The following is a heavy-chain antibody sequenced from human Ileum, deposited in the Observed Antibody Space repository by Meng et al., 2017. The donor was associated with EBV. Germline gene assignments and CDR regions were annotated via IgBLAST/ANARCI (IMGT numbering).Heavy chain of an antibody. J-gene: IGHJ4*02. Sequence: LHESVPRLVKPYLSLSRTEAGAGSSSSSGVLYWSWSRQPTGKGLEWIRYIHYSGSTYYNPSLKSRVSLSIDTPRSQFSLRLSSVTAADTDVYYCARVTDLYYYDKSGFDFWGQGTLVTVSS. CDR3: ARVTDLYYYDKSGFDF. CDR2: IHYSGST. CDR1: GSSSSSGVLY. V-gene: IGHV4-30-4*01. D-gene: IGHD3-22*01.